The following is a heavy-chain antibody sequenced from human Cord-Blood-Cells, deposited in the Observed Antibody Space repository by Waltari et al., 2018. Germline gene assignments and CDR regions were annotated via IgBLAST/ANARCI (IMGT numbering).Heavy chain of an antibody. V-gene: IGHV1-69*01. J-gene: IGHJ3*02. CDR3: ARDRTTVDNNAFDI. D-gene: IGHD4-4*01. Sequence: IPIFGTANYAQKFQGRVTITADESTSTAYMEPSSLRSEDTAVYYCARDRTTVDNNAFDIWGQGTMVTVSS. CDR2: IPIFGTA.